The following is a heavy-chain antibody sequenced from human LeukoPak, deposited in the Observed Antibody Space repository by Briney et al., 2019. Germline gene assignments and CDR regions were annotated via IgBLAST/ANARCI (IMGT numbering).Heavy chain of an antibody. CDR2: ISGSGGST. D-gene: IGHD3-22*01. V-gene: IGHV3-23*01. Sequence: GGSLRLSCAASGFTFSSYAMSWVRQAPGKGLEWVSAISGSGGSTYYADSVKGRFTISRDNSKNTLYLQMNSLRAEDTAVYYCAKGGHYYDSSGYFDNRFDPWGQGTLVTVSS. J-gene: IGHJ5*02. CDR1: GFTFSSYA. CDR3: AKGGHYYDSSGYFDNRFDP.